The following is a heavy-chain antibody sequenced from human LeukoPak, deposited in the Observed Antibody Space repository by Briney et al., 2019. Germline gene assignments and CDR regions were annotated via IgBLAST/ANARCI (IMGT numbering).Heavy chain of an antibody. CDR2: INHSGST. CDR1: GGSFSGYY. Sequence: SETLSLTCAVYGGSFSGYYWSWIRQPPGKGLEWIGEINHSGSTNYNPSLKSRVTISVDTSKNQFSLKLSSVTAADTAVYYCARRIRRRGSTSCCAGFDPWGQGTLVTVSS. V-gene: IGHV4-34*01. D-gene: IGHD2-2*01. J-gene: IGHJ5*02. CDR3: ARRIRRRGSTSCCAGFDP.